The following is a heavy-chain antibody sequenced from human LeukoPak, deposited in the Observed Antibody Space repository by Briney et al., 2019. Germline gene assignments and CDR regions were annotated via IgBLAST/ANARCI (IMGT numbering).Heavy chain of an antibody. CDR3: AKGKDYYLDY. D-gene: IGHD3-10*01. V-gene: IGHV3-30*02. CDR2: IRYDGSEK. CDR1: GFSFRSYG. J-gene: IGHJ4*02. Sequence: GGSLRLSCAASGFSFRSYGMHWVRQAPGKGLEWVAFIRYDGSEKYYADSVKGRITISRDNSKNTLYVQMNSLRAEDTAVYYCAKGKDYYLDYWGQGTLVTVSS.